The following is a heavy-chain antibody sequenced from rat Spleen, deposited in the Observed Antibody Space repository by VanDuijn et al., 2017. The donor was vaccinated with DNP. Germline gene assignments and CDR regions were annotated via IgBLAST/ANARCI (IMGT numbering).Heavy chain of an antibody. D-gene: IGHD1-11*01. J-gene: IGHJ2*01. Sequence: EVQLVESGGGLVQPGRSLKLSCAGSGFTFSDYYMAWVRQSPKMGLEWVATIIYDGSHAFYRDSVQGRFIISRDNAKATLNLQMDSLRSEDTATYYCARHEGPFDYWGQGVMVTVSS. CDR2: IIYDGSHA. V-gene: IGHV5-7*01. CDR3: ARHEGPFDY. CDR1: GFTFSDYY.